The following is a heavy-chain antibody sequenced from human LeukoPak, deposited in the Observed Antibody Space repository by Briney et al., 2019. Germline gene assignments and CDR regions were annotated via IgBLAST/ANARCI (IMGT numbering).Heavy chain of an antibody. CDR1: GFTFSSYT. Sequence: GGSLRLSCAASGFTFSSYTMHWVRQAPGKGLEWVAVISYDGSNKNYADSVKGRFTISRDTSKNTLYMQMNGLRAEDTAVYYCARSYRSGWYYYDYWGQGALVTVSS. D-gene: IGHD6-19*01. V-gene: IGHV3-30*04. CDR2: ISYDGSNK. J-gene: IGHJ4*02. CDR3: ARSYRSGWYYYDY.